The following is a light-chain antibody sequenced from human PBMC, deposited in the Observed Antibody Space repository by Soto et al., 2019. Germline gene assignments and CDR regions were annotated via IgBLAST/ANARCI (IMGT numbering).Light chain of an antibody. V-gene: IGLV4-60*02. J-gene: IGLJ3*02. CDR1: SGHSSYI. CDR3: ETWDSNTHTV. CDR2: LEGXXXX. Sequence: QSVLTQSSSASASLGSSVKLTCTLSSGHSSYIIAWHQQQPGKAARYLMKLEGXXXXXXXXXXXXXXSGSSSGADRYLTXXXLQXXXEXXYYCETWDSNTHTVFGGGTKLTVL.